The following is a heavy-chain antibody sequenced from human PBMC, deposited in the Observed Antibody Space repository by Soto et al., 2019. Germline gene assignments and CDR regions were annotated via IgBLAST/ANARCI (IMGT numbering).Heavy chain of an antibody. CDR1: GGSISSGDYY. CDR3: ARFIVVVTAIEGYNWFDP. D-gene: IGHD2-21*02. V-gene: IGHV4-30-4*01. J-gene: IGHJ5*02. CDR2: IYYSGST. Sequence: SETLSLTCTVSGGSISSGDYYWSWIRQPPGKGLEWIGYIYYSGSTYYNPSLKSRVTISVDTSKNQFSLKLSSVTAADTAVYYCARFIVVVTAIEGYNWFDPWGQGTLVTVSS.